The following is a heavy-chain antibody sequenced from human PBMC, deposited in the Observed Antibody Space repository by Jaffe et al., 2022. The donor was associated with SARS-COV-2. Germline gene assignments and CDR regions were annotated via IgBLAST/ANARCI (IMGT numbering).Heavy chain of an antibody. Sequence: QVQLVQSGAEVKKPGASVKVSCKASGYTFTSYYMHWVRQAPGQGLEWMGIINPSGGSTSYAQKFQGRVTMTRDTSTSTVYMELSSLRSEDTAVYYCARDPGCSGGSCYHPPFDPWGQGTLVTVSS. CDR3: ARDPGCSGGSCYHPPFDP. D-gene: IGHD2-15*01. J-gene: IGHJ5*02. CDR1: GYTFTSYY. V-gene: IGHV1-46*01. CDR2: INPSGGST.